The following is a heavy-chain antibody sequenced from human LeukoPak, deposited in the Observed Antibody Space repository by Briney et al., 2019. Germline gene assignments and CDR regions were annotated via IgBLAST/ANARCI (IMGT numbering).Heavy chain of an antibody. CDR3: AIDPNWGTHS. CDR1: GFTFSTYT. J-gene: IGHJ4*02. CDR2: IGNNGGGI. V-gene: IGHV3-23*01. Sequence: GGSLRLSCAASGFTFSTYTMYWVRHPPGKRLEWVSIIGNNGGGIHYADSVKGRFTISRDNFKNAPYLQMNSLRVEDTAVYYCAIDPNWGTHSWGQGVLVTVSS. D-gene: IGHD7-27*01.